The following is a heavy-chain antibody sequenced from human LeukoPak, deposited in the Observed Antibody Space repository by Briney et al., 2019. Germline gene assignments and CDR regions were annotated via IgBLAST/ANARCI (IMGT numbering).Heavy chain of an antibody. CDR1: GFTFSGYS. V-gene: IGHV3-30*04. Sequence: GRSLRLSCAGFGFTFSGYSIHWVRQAPGKGLEWVAVTSFDESNKYYADSVKGRFTISRDNSMNTVYLQMYSLRDGDTAVHYCARAKRFSSGWLDCFDYWGQGTLVTVSS. CDR3: ARAKRFSSGWLDCFDY. D-gene: IGHD6-19*01. J-gene: IGHJ4*02. CDR2: TSFDESNK.